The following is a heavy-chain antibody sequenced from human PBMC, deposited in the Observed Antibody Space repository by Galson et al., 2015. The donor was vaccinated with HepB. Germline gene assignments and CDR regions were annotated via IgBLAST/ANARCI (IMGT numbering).Heavy chain of an antibody. CDR3: ARSLTTPSSYYYYGMDV. V-gene: IGHV3-33*01. CDR2: IWYDGSNK. J-gene: IGHJ6*02. Sequence: SLRLSCAASGFTFSSYGMHWVRQAPGKGLEWVAVIWYDGSNKYYADSVKGRFTISRGNSKNTLYLQMNSLRAEDTAVYYCARSLTTPSSYYYYGMDVWGQGTTVTVSS. CDR1: GFTFSSYG. D-gene: IGHD4-17*01.